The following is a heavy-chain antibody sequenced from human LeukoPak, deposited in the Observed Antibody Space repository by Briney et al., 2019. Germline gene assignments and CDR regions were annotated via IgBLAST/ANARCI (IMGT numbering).Heavy chain of an antibody. CDR3: ARDWGASSSSPLFHY. J-gene: IGHJ4*02. D-gene: IGHD6-6*01. CDR2: INPNSGGT. CDR1: GYNFTGYY. V-gene: IGHV1-2*02. Sequence: ASVKVSCKASGYNFTGYYLHWVRQAPGQGLEWVGWINPNSGGTNYAQKFQGRVTMTRDTSISTAYMELSRLRSDDTTVYYCARDWGASSSSPLFHYWGQGTLVTVSS.